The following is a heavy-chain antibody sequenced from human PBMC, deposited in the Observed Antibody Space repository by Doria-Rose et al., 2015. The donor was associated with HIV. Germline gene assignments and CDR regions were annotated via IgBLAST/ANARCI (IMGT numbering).Heavy chain of an antibody. Sequence: VTLKESGPVLVKPTETLTLTCTVSGVSLSSPGMGVSWIRQPPGKALEWLANTFSDDDRSYITSLKSRLTISRGTSKSQVVLTMTDMDPVDTATYYCARIKSSRWYHKYYFDFWGQGTLVIISA. CDR1: GVSLSSPGMG. D-gene: IGHD6-13*01. CDR3: ARIKSSRWYHKYYFDF. J-gene: IGHJ4*02. V-gene: IGHV2-26*01. CDR2: TFSDDDR.